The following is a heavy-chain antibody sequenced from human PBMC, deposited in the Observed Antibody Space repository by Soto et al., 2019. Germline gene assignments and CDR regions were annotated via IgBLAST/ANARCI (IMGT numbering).Heavy chain of an antibody. Sequence: EVQLVESGGGLVKPGGSLRLSCAASGFTFSSYSMNWVRQAPGKGLEWVSSISLSSTYIYYADSVKGRFTISRDNAKNSVFLQMNSLRAEDTAVYYCARVDYASGSYQDYCGQGTLVTVSA. D-gene: IGHD3-10*01. CDR1: GFTFSSYS. CDR3: ARVDYASGSYQDY. J-gene: IGHJ4*02. CDR2: ISLSSTYI. V-gene: IGHV3-21*01.